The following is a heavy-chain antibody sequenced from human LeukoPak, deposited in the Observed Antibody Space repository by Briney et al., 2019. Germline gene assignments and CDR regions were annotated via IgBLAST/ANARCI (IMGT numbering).Heavy chain of an antibody. J-gene: IGHJ4*02. CDR3: AKDDYYDTSGYRD. V-gene: IGHV3-7*01. Sequence: HPGGSLRLSCAASGFTFNDYGMSWVRQAPGKGLEWVANINQDGSEEYYVDSVKGRFAISRDNSKNTLYLQMNSLRAEDTAVYYCAKDDYYDTSGYRDWGQGTLVTVSS. CDR1: GFTFNDYG. D-gene: IGHD3-22*01. CDR2: INQDGSEE.